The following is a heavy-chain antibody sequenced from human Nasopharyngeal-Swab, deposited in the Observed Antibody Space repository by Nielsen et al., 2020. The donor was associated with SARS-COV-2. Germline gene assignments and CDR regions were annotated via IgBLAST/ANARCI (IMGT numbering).Heavy chain of an antibody. CDR3: AKAGGYYYGSGRLYSDY. V-gene: IGHV3-23*01. CDR1: GFTFNTYA. D-gene: IGHD3-10*01. Sequence: GESLKISCAASGFTFNTYAMTWVRQAPGKGLEWVSAIGGTGTSTYYADSVKGRFTISRDNSKNTMFLQMTSLRADDTAVYYCAKAGGYYYGSGRLYSDYWGQGTLVTVSS. CDR2: IGGTGTST. J-gene: IGHJ4*02.